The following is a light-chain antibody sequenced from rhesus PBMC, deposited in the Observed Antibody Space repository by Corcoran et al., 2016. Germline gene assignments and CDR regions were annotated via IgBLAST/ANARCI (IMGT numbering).Light chain of an antibody. CDR3: PQGNSIPAT. J-gene: IGKJ1*01. CDR1: SSVSTT. Sequence: EIVLTQSQTSMAVSQGERVSISCTASSSVSTTYLHWAQQKQGVPPRLLVYRTSSLGSGVPPTFSGSGAGIADTTTIRSMEAEEAANYYCPQGNSIPATFGQGAKGE. V-gene: IGKV3-24*03. CDR2: RTS.